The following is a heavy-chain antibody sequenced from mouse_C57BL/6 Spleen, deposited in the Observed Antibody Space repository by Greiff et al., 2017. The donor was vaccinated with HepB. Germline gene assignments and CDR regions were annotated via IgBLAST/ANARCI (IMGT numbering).Heavy chain of an antibody. Sequence: VXSGGGGVKPGGSLKLACAASGFTFSSYAMSWVRQTPEKRLEWVATISDGGSYTYYPDNVKGRFTISRDNANNNLYLQMSHLKSEDTAMYYCARKSVVATGYFDYWGQGTTLTVSS. CDR1: GFTFSSYA. CDR3: ARKSVVATGYFDY. CDR2: ISDGGSYT. J-gene: IGHJ2*01. V-gene: IGHV5-4*01. D-gene: IGHD1-1*01.